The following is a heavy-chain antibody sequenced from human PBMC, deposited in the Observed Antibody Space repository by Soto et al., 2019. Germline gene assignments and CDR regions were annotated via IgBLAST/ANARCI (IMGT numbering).Heavy chain of an antibody. Sequence: GASVKVSCKASGYTFTSYGISWVRQAPGQGLEWMGWISAYNGNTNYAQKLQGRVTMTTDTSTSTAYMELRSLRSDDTAVYYCARRGDIVVVPAAPGENYYYYGMDVWGQGTTVTVSS. J-gene: IGHJ6*02. D-gene: IGHD2-2*01. CDR2: ISAYNGNT. CDR3: ARRGDIVVVPAAPGENYYYYGMDV. V-gene: IGHV1-18*04. CDR1: GYTFTSYG.